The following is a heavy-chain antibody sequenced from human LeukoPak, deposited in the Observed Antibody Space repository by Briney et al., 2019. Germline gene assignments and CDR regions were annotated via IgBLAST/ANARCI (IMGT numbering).Heavy chain of an antibody. V-gene: IGHV4-59*08. CDR3: ARALYYYDSCGYCYYFDY. CDR2: IYYSGST. D-gene: IGHD3-22*01. Sequence: DPSETLSLTCTGSGGSISSYYWNWIRQPPGKGLERIGYIYYSGSTNYNPSLKSRVTISLDTSKNQFSLKLSAVTAADTAVYYCARALYYYDSCGYCYYFDYWGQGTLVTVSS. CDR1: GGSISSYY. J-gene: IGHJ4*02.